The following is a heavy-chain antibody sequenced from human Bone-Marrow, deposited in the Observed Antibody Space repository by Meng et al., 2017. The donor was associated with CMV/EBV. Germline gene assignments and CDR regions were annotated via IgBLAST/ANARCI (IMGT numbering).Heavy chain of an antibody. CDR3: ARGGSGHFDY. CDR2: IYYSGST. D-gene: IGHD3-10*01. V-gene: IGHV4-31*03. Sequence: LTCTVSGGSISSGGYYWSWIRQHPGKGLEWIGYIYYSGSTYYNPSLKSRVTISVDTSKNQFSRKLSSVTAADTAVYYCARGGSGHFDYWGQGTLVTVSS. CDR1: GGSISSGGYY. J-gene: IGHJ4*02.